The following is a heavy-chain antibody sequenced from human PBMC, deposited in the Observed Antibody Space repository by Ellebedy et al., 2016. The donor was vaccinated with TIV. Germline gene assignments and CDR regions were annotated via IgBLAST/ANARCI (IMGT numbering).Heavy chain of an antibody. V-gene: IGHV3-23*01. CDR2: ISGSGGST. CDR1: GFTFSSYA. J-gene: IGHJ3*02. D-gene: IGHD4-17*01. CDR3: AREGLRDNGDYGAFDI. Sequence: PGGSLRLSCAASGFTFSSYAMSWVRQAPGKGLEWVSAISGSGGSTYYADSVKGRFTISRDNAKNSLYLQMNSLRAEDTAVYYCAREGLRDNGDYGAFDIWGQGTMVTVSS.